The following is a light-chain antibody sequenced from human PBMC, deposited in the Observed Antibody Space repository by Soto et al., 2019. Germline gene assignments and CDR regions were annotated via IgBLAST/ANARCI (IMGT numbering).Light chain of an antibody. V-gene: IGKV3-11*01. J-gene: IGKJ5*01. Sequence: EVVLTQSPGSLSLSPGERATLSCRASQSVSSYLAWYQQKPGQAPRLLIYDASNRATGIPARFSGSGSGTDFTLTISSLEPEDFAVYYCQQHSNWPPAITFGQGTRLENK. CDR2: DAS. CDR3: QQHSNWPPAIT. CDR1: QSVSSY.